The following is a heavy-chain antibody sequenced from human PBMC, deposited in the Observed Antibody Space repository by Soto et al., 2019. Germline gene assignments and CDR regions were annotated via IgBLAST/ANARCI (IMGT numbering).Heavy chain of an antibody. Sequence: PSETLSLTCTVSGGSISSYYWSWIRQPPGKGLEWIGYIYSTGGTYSNPSLKSRVTISIDTSKNQFSLNLNSVTAADTAVYYCGGQLRGLALGVDVWGQGTTVTVSS. D-gene: IGHD2-2*01. V-gene: IGHV4-59*01. CDR3: GGQLRGLALGVDV. CDR2: IYSTGGT. CDR1: GGSISSYY. J-gene: IGHJ6*02.